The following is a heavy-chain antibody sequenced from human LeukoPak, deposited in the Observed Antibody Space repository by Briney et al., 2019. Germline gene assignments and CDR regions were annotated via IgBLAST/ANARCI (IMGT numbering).Heavy chain of an antibody. CDR2: ISSSGSTI. CDR3: ARANTDYYDSSGYYYQGY. CDR1: GFTFSDYY. V-gene: IGHV3-11*01. J-gene: IGHJ4*02. D-gene: IGHD3-22*01. Sequence: GGSLRLSCAASGFTFSDYYMSWIRQARGKGLEWVSYISSSGSTIYYADSLKGRFTISRDNAKNSLYLQVNSLRAEDTAVYYCARANTDYYDSSGYYYQGYWGQGTLVTVSS.